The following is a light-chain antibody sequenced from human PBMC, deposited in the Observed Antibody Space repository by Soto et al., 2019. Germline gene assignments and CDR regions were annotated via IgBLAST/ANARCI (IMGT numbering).Light chain of an antibody. J-gene: IGLJ1*01. V-gene: IGLV1-51*01. CDR2: DDD. Sequence: QSVLTQPPSVSAAPGQKVTISCSGSSSNIGGNSVSWYQQLPGTAPKLLIYDDDKRPSGIPDRFSGSKSGTSATLGITGFQTGDEADYYCSSYTSSTTYVFGTGTKVTV. CDR1: SSNIGGNS. CDR3: SSYTSSTTYV.